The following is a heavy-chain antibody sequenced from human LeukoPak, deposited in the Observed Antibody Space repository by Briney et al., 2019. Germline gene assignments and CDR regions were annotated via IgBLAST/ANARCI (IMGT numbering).Heavy chain of an antibody. Sequence: PSETLSLTCAVYGGSFSGYYWSWIRQPAGKGLEWIGRIYTSGSTNYNPSLKSRVTISVDTSKNQFSLKLSSVTAADTAVYYCARNSGSYEYYFDYWGQGTLVTVSS. CDR1: GGSFSGYY. J-gene: IGHJ4*02. CDR2: IYTSGST. D-gene: IGHD1-26*01. V-gene: IGHV4-59*10. CDR3: ARNSGSYEYYFDY.